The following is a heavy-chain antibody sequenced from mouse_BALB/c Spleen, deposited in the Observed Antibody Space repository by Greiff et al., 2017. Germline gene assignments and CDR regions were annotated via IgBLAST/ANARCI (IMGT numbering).Heavy chain of an antibody. J-gene: IGHJ4*01. V-gene: IGHV1-67*01. CDR1: GYTFTDYA. D-gene: IGHD2-3*01. CDR2: ISTYYGNT. CDR3: ARDPYEDYAMDY. Sequence: QVQLQQSGPELVRPGVSVKISCKGSGYTFTDYAMHWVKQSHAKSLEWIGVISTYYGNTNYNQKFKGKATMTVDKSSSTAYMELARLTSEDSAIYYCARDPYEDYAMDYWGQGTSVTVSS.